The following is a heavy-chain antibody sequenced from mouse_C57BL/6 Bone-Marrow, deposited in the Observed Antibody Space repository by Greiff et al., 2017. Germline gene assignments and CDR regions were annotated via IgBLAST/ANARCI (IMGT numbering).Heavy chain of an antibody. J-gene: IGHJ2*01. D-gene: IGHD1-1*01. V-gene: IGHV5-9*01. CDR2: ISGGGGNT. CDR3: ARHEKLRDFDY. Sequence: EVKLMESGGGLVKPGGSLKLSCAASGFTFSSYTMSWVRQTPEKRLEWVATISGGGGNTYYPDSVKGRFTISRDNAKNTLYLHMSSLRSEDTALYYCARHEKLRDFDYWGQGTTLTVSS. CDR1: GFTFSSYT.